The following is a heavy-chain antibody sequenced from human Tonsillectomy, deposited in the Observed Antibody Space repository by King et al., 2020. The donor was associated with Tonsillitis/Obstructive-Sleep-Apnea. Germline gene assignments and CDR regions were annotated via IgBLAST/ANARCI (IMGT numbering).Heavy chain of an antibody. V-gene: IGHV7-4-1*02. CDR2: INTNTGNP. Sequence: QLVQSGSELKKPGATVKVSCKASGYTFTSFPMNWVRQAPGQGLEWMGWINTNTGNPRYAQGFTGRFVFSLDTSISTTYLQISSLQAEDTAVYYCARGAGDFWSGPINWFDPWGQGTLVTVSS. CDR1: GYTFTSFP. CDR3: ARGAGDFWSGPINWFDP. J-gene: IGHJ5*02. D-gene: IGHD3-3*01.